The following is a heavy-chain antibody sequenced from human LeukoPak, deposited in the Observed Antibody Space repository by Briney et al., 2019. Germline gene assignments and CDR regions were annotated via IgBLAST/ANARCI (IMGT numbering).Heavy chain of an antibody. Sequence: GGSLRLSCAASGFTVSNNYMTWVRQAPGKGLEGVAVLYRGGSIYYADSVKGRFTISRDNSKNTLYLQVTSLSAEDTAVYYCANEGQGYSYGYRYFDLWGRGTLVTVSP. V-gene: IGHV3-53*05. CDR1: GFTVSNNY. D-gene: IGHD5-18*01. J-gene: IGHJ2*01. CDR3: ANEGQGYSYGYRYFDL. CDR2: LYRGGSI.